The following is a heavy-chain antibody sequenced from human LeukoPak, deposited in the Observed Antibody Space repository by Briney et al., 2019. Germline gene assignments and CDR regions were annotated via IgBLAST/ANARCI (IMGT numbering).Heavy chain of an antibody. J-gene: IGHJ5*02. D-gene: IGHD3-10*01. V-gene: IGHV3-74*01. Sequence: GGSLRLSCAASGFAFSSNWMHWVRQTPGKGLVWVSRINSGGSGTSYADSVEGRFTISRDNAKNTLYLQMNSLRAEDTAVYYCARAPGSWFDPWGQGTLVTVSS. CDR1: GFAFSSNW. CDR2: INSGGSGT. CDR3: ARAPGSWFDP.